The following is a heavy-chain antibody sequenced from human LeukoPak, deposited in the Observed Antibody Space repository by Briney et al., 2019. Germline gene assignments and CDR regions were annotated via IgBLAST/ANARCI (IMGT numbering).Heavy chain of an antibody. Sequence: SETLSLTCAVSGYSISSGYYWGWIRQPPGKGXXXXGSMYHSGSSYYNPSLKSRITISLDTSKNQFSLELSSVTAADTAVYYCARDLYGDYLNWFDPWGQGTLGTVSS. J-gene: IGHJ5*02. CDR2: MYHSGSS. D-gene: IGHD4-17*01. V-gene: IGHV4-38-2*02. CDR1: GYSISSGYY. CDR3: ARDLYGDYLNWFDP.